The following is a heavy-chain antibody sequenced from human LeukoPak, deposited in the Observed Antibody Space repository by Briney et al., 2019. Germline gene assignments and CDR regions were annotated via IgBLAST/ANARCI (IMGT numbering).Heavy chain of an antibody. CDR2: IYYSGST. CDR1: GGSISSYY. J-gene: IGHJ1*01. D-gene: IGHD1-26*01. V-gene: IGHV4-59*01. CDR3: ARAMVGATPFQH. Sequence: KPSETLSLTRTVSGGSISSYYWSWIRQPPGEGLEWIGYIYYSGSTNYNPSLKSRVTISVDTSKNQFSLKLSSVTAADTAVYYCARAMVGATPFQHWGQGTLVTVSS.